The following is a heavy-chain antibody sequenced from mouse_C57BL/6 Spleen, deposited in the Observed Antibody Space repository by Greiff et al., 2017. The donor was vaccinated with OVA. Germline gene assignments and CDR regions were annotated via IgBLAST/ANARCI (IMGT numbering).Heavy chain of an antibody. CDR3: ARTLYGSSMYYFDY. CDR1: GYTFTSYD. D-gene: IGHD1-1*01. V-gene: IGHV1-85*01. J-gene: IGHJ2*01. CDR2: IYPRDGST. Sequence: QVQLQQSGPELVKPGASVKLSCKASGYTFTSYDINWVKQRPGQGLEWIGWIYPRDGSTKYNEKFKGKATLTVDTSSSTTYMELHSLTSEDSAVYFGARTLYGSSMYYFDYWGQGTTLTVSS.